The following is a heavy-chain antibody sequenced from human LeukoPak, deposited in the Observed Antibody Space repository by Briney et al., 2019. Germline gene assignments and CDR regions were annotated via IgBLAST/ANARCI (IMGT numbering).Heavy chain of an antibody. Sequence: GGSLRLSSAASGFTFSTYWMSRVRQAPGKGLEWVANIKQDGSEKYYVDSVKGRFTISRDNAKSSLYLQMNSLRAEDTAVYYCARERQNKDFWSGGDYWGQGTLVTVSS. CDR2: IKQDGSEK. D-gene: IGHD3-3*01. CDR3: ARERQNKDFWSGGDY. J-gene: IGHJ4*02. CDR1: GFTFSTYW. V-gene: IGHV3-7*01.